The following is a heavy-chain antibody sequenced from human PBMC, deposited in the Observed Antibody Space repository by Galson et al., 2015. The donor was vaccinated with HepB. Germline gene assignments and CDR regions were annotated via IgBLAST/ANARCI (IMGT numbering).Heavy chain of an antibody. CDR2: INSDGTST. V-gene: IGHV3-74*01. J-gene: IGHJ5*02. CDR3: ARQVDNWFDP. CDR1: GFTFTPFW. Sequence: SLRLSCAASGFTFTPFWMHWVRQTPEKGLVSVSRINSDGTSTTYADSVKGRFTISRDNAKNTLYLQMNRLRAEDTAVYYCARQVDNWFDPWGQGTLVTVSS.